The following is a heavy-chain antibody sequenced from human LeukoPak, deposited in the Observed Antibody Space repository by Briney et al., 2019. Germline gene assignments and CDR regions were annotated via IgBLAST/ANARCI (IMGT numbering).Heavy chain of an antibody. J-gene: IGHJ6*02. CDR2: ISYDGSNK. CDR1: GFTFSSYG. D-gene: IGHD3-10*01. CDR3: AKAGDSRYYYYGMDV. Sequence: GGSLRLSCAASGFTFSSYGMHWVRQAPGKGLEWVAVISYDGSNKYYADSVKGRFTISRDNSKNTLYLQMNSLRAEDTAVYYCAKAGDSRYYYYGMDVWGQGTTVTVSS. V-gene: IGHV3-30*18.